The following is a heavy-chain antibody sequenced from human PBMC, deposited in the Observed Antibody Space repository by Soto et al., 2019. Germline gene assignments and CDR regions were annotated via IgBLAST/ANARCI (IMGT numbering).Heavy chain of an antibody. CDR3: ATDCSSTSCYGLYYGMDV. CDR1: GYTFTSYG. CDR2: ISAYNGNT. Sequence: ASVKLSCKASGYTFTSYGISCVRQAPGQGLEWMGWISAYNGNTNYAQKLQGRVTMTTDTSTSTAYMELRSLRSDDTAVYYCATDCSSTSCYGLYYGMDVWGQGTKVTVS. J-gene: IGHJ6*02. D-gene: IGHD2-2*01. V-gene: IGHV1-18*01.